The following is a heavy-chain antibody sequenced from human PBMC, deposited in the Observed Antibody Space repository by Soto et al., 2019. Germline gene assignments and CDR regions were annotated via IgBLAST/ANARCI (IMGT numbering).Heavy chain of an antibody. CDR2: ISGRGGST. CDR1: GFTFTSYA. V-gene: IGHV3-23*01. Sequence: EVQLLESGGGLVQPGGSLRLSCAASGFTFTSYAMRWVRQAPGKGLEWVSAISGRGGSTYYADSVRGRFAISRDNSKSTLYLQMNSLRAEDTAVFYCAKDTGALGTGACDFWGQGALVTVSS. J-gene: IGHJ4*02. D-gene: IGHD2-21*02. CDR3: AKDTGALGTGACDF.